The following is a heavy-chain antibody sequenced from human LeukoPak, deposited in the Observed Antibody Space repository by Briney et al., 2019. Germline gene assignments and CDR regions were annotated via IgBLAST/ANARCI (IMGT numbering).Heavy chain of an antibody. V-gene: IGHV4-39*01. CDR1: GGSISSSSYY. J-gene: IGHJ4*02. CDR2: IYYSGST. D-gene: IGHD2-2*01. Sequence: SETLSLTCTVSGGSISSSSYYWGWIRQPPGKGLEWIGSIYYSGSTYYNPSLKSRVTISVDTSKNQFSLKLSSVTAADTAVYYCARRPIVVVPAVYYFDYWGQGTLVTVSS. CDR3: ARRPIVVVPAVYYFDY.